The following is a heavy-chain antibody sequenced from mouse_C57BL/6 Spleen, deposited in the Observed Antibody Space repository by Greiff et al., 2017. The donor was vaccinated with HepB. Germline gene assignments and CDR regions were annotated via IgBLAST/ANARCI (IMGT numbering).Heavy chain of an antibody. CDR1: GYAFSSSW. Sequence: LVESGPELVKPGASVKISCKASGYAFSSSWMNWVKQRPGKGLEWIGRIYPGDGDTNYNGKFKGKATLTADKSSSTAYMQLSSLTSEDSAVYFCATQGDYYGSSYGDYWGQGTTLTVSS. CDR2: IYPGDGDT. V-gene: IGHV1-82*01. J-gene: IGHJ2*01. D-gene: IGHD1-1*01. CDR3: ATQGDYYGSSYGDY.